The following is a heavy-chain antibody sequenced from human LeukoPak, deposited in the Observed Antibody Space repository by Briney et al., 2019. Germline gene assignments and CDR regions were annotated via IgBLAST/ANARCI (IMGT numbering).Heavy chain of an antibody. CDR3: ARDPAAGTYYYYGMDV. J-gene: IGHJ6*02. V-gene: IGHV4-31*03. Sequence: SQTLSLTCTVSGGSISSGGYYWSWIRQHPGKGLEWIGYIYYSGSTYYNPSLKSRVTISVDTSKNQFSLKLSSVTAADTAVYYCARDPAAGTYYYYGMDVWGQGTTVTVSS. D-gene: IGHD6-13*01. CDR1: GGSISSGGYY. CDR2: IYYSGST.